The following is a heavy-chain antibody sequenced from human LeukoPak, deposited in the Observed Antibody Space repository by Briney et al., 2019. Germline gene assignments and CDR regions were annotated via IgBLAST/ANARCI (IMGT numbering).Heavy chain of an antibody. CDR1: GYSISSGYY. D-gene: IGHD5-18*01. Sequence: SETLSLTCSVFGYSISSGYYWAWIRQPSGKGLEWIGYINYSGSTTYNPSLKSRVTISLDMSKNQFSLKLNSVTAADTAVYYCARGGHSYGSFRLYFDYWGQGTLVTVSS. CDR3: ARGGHSYGSFRLYFDY. CDR2: INYSGST. V-gene: IGHV4-38-2*02. J-gene: IGHJ4*02.